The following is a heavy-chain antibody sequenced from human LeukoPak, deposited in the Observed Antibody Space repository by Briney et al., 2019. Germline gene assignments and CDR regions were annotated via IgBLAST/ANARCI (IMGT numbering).Heavy chain of an antibody. J-gene: IGHJ4*02. CDR1: GLTFSSSW. V-gene: IGHV3-7*01. Sequence: GGSLRLSCAVSGLTFSSSWKDWVRQAPGKGLEWVASINPDGNKKYSADSVKGRFTISRDNAENSLYLQMNSLRVEDTAFYYCARDLAYSRLDYWGQGMLVTVSS. CDR2: INPDGNKK. D-gene: IGHD5-18*01. CDR3: ARDLAYSRLDY.